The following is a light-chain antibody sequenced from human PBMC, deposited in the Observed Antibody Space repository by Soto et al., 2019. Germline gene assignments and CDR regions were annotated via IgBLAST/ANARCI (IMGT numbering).Light chain of an antibody. CDR2: RAS. J-gene: IGKJ2*01. CDR3: QQANSFLYT. CDR1: QAISSW. Sequence: DIQMTQSPSSVSASGGDRVTITCLASQAISSWLAWYQQKPGKAPKLLIYRASTLQSGVPSRFSGSGSGTEFALTLRSLQPEDFATYYCQQANSFLYTFGQGTKLEIK. V-gene: IGKV1-12*01.